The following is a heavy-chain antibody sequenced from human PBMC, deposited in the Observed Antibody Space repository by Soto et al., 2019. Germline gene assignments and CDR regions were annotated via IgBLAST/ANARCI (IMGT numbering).Heavy chain of an antibody. Sequence: QVQLQQWGAGLLKPSETLSLTCAVYGGSFSGYYWSWIRQPPGKGLEWIGEINHSGSTNYNPSLKSRVTISVDTSKNQFSLNLSSVTAADTAVYYCARGPNLGYCSSTSCYVRTSLRFDYWGQGTLVTVSS. V-gene: IGHV4-34*01. J-gene: IGHJ4*02. CDR1: GGSFSGYY. CDR3: ARGPNLGYCSSTSCYVRTSLRFDY. D-gene: IGHD2-2*01. CDR2: INHSGST.